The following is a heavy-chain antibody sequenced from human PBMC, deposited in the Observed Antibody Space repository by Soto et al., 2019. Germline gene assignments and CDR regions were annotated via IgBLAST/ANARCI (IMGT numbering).Heavy chain of an antibody. D-gene: IGHD2-15*01. Sequence: NPGGSLRLSCAASGFTFIDYYMSWIRQAPGKGLEWVSYISSSGSTIYYADSVKGRFTISRDNAKNSLYLQMNSLRAEDTAVYYCARCVFGSGGSCYHPDYWGQGTLVTVSS. V-gene: IGHV3-11*01. CDR2: ISSSGSTI. CDR1: GFTFIDYY. J-gene: IGHJ4*02. CDR3: ARCVFGSGGSCYHPDY.